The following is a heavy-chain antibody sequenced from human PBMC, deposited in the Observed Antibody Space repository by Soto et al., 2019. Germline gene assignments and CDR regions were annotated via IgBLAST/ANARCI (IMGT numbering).Heavy chain of an antibody. V-gene: IGHV3-30*18. J-gene: IGHJ5*02. CDR1: GFTFSSYG. Sequence: QVQLVESGGGVVQPGRSLRLSCAASGFTFSSYGMHWVRQAPGKGLEWVAVISYDGSNKYYADSVKGRFTISRDNSKNSLYLQMKSLKAEVTAVYSCAKNNAGTGNNWFDPWGQGTLVTVSS. D-gene: IGHD3-10*01. CDR2: ISYDGSNK. CDR3: AKNNAGTGNNWFDP.